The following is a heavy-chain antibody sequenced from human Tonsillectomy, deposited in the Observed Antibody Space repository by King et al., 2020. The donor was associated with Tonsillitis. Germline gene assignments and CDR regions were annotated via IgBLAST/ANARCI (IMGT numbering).Heavy chain of an antibody. J-gene: IGHJ4*02. V-gene: IGHV1-24*01. Sequence: QLVQSGAEVKKPGASVKVSCKVSGYHLTELSMHWVRQAAGKGLEWMGGFDPEDGETIYAQKFQGRVTMPEDTSTDTAYMELSSLRSEDTAVYYCASISFPTVSEHYFDYWGQGTLVTVSS. CDR3: ASISFPTVSEHYFDY. D-gene: IGHD4-17*01. CDR2: FDPEDGET. CDR1: GYHLTELS.